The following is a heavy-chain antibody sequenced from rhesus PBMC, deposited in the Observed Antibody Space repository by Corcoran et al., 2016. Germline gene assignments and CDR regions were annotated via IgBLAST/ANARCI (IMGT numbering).Heavy chain of an antibody. CDR1: GYSLSSGYG. Sequence: QLQLQESGPGLVKPSETLSLTCAVSGYSLSSGYGWSWIRQPPGKGLEWIAYISYRGSPSYHPSRKSRVTIARDTSKNQFSLKLSSGTAADTAVYYCARVSSSRFYYFDYWGQGVLVTVSS. CDR3: ARVSSSRFYYFDY. J-gene: IGHJ4*01. D-gene: IGHD6-19*01. V-gene: IGHV4-122*02. CDR2: ISYRGSP.